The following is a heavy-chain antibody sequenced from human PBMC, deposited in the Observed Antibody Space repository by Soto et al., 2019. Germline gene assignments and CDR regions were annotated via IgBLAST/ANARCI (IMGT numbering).Heavy chain of an antibody. Sequence: QVQLVESGGGVVQPGRSLRLSCAASEFTFRSYAMHWVRQAAGKGLEWVAVISYDGSNEYYADSVKGRFTIFRDNSKNTLYLQMGSLRDEDTAVYYCARPLPDCGGDYYDGFCIWGRGTMVTVSS. CDR1: EFTFRSYA. CDR2: ISYDGSNE. J-gene: IGHJ3*02. CDR3: ARPLPDCGGDYYDGFCI. V-gene: IGHV3-30-3*01. D-gene: IGHD2-21*02.